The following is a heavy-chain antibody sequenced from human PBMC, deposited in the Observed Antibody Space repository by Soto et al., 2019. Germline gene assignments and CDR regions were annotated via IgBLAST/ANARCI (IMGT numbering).Heavy chain of an antibody. CDR3: ARVKVVTATVF. D-gene: IGHD2-21*02. Sequence: EVQLVESGGGLVQPGGSLRLSCAASGFTFSSCSMNWVRQAPGKGLEWVSYISSSSSTIYYADSVKGRFTISRDNAKNSLYLQLHSLRDGDTAVYYCARVKVVTATVFWGQGTLVTVSS. J-gene: IGHJ4*02. V-gene: IGHV3-48*02. CDR2: ISSSSSTI. CDR1: GFTFSSCS.